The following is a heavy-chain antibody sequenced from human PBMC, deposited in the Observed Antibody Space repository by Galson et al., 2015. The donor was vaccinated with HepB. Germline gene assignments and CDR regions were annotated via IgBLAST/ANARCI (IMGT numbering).Heavy chain of an antibody. D-gene: IGHD1-7*01. CDR1: AFNFRKPW. CDR3: TTVDWTYKRSGYFDF. CDR2: FKDNTDGGTP. V-gene: IGHV3-15*01. J-gene: IGHJ4*02. Sequence: SLRLYCAAYAFNFRKPWLLWARQAQGKGLEWVRRFKDNTDGGTPDYAVPVKGRFTVSSTDSINPPNLHMNSLQTEDTAVYYCTTVDWTYKRSGYFDFWGQGTLVTVSS.